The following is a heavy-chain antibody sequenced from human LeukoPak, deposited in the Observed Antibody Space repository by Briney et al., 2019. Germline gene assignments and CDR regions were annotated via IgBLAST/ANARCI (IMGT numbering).Heavy chain of an antibody. CDR1: GFTFTNYG. V-gene: IGHV3-33*01. Sequence: TGGSLRLSCAASGFTFTNYGMHWVRQAPGKGPEWVAVIWYDGSIKYYADSVKGRFTISRDNSKNTVYLQMNSLRAEDTAVYYCARAYYYDTSATPDYWGQGTLVTVSS. CDR2: IWYDGSIK. CDR3: ARAYYYDTSATPDY. J-gene: IGHJ4*02. D-gene: IGHD3-22*01.